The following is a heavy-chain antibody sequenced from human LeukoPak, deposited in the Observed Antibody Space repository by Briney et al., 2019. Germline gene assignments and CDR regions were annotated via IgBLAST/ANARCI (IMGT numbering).Heavy chain of an antibody. CDR1: GGSISSYY. V-gene: IGHV4-59*01. J-gene: IGHJ4*02. CDR3: ARDDHSNYRFDY. Sequence: PSETLSLTCTVSGGSISSYYWSWIRQPPGKGLEWIGYIYSSGSTNYNPSLKSRVTISVDTSKYQFSLRVSSVTAADTAVYYCARDDHSNYRFDYWGQGTLVTVSS. D-gene: IGHD4-11*01. CDR2: IYSSGST.